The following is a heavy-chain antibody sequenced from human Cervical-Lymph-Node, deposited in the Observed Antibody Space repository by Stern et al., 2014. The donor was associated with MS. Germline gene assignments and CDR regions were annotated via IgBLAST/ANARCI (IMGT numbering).Heavy chain of an antibody. CDR3: ARGIVATIHTF. CDR1: GGTFSSYA. Sequence: DQLVESGAEVKKPGSSVKVSCKASGGTFSSYAITWVRQAPGQGLEWMGGISPILGTANYAQKFQGRVTITADESTRTAYMELSSLRSEDTAVYYCARGIVATIHTFWGQGTLVTVSS. J-gene: IGHJ4*02. D-gene: IGHD5-12*01. CDR2: ISPILGTA. V-gene: IGHV1-69*01.